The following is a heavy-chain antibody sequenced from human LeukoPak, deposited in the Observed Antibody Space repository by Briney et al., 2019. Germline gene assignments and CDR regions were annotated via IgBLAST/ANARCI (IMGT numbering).Heavy chain of an antibody. J-gene: IGHJ4*02. CDR2: IYSGGST. CDR3: ARVDDGLDY. Sequence: GGSLRLSCAASGFTVSRSYMSWVRQAPGKGLEWVSIIYSGGSTYYADSVKGRFTISRDNSKNTLYPQMNSLRAEDTAVYYCARVDDGLDYWGQGTLVTVSS. V-gene: IGHV3-53*01. CDR1: GFTVSRSY. D-gene: IGHD1-1*01.